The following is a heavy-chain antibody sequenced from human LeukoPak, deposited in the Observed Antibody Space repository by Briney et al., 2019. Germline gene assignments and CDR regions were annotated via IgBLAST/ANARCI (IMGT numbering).Heavy chain of an antibody. V-gene: IGHV4-4*07. Sequence: PSETLSLTCTVSGGSISSYYLSWIRQPAGKGLEWIGRIYTSGSTNYNPSLKSRVTMSVDTSKNQFSLKLSSVTAADTAVYYCARDFTPKQYSYGYYGMDLWGQGTTVTVSS. D-gene: IGHD5-18*01. CDR2: IYTSGST. CDR3: ARDFTPKQYSYGYYGMDL. CDR1: GGSISSYY. J-gene: IGHJ6*02.